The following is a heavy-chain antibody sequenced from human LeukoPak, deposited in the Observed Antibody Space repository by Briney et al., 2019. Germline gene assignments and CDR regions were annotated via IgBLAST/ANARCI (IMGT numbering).Heavy chain of an antibody. CDR1: GFTFRSYG. J-gene: IGHJ4*02. CDR3: ARGGPNGLFPYPFDF. D-gene: IGHD3-22*01. Sequence: GGSLRLSCAASGFTFRSYGIHWVRQAPGKGLEWVTIISYDGRNKYYADSVKGRFTISGDNSKNTLYLQMNSLRAEDTAIYYCARGGPNGLFPYPFDFWGQGTRVIVSA. CDR2: ISYDGRNK. V-gene: IGHV3-30*04.